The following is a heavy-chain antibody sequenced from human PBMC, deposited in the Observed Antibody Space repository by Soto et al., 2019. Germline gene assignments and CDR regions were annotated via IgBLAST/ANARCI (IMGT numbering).Heavy chain of an antibody. CDR1: GFTFSSYG. J-gene: IGHJ6*02. Sequence: QVQLVESGGGVVQPGRSLRLSCAASGFTFSSYGMHWVRQAPGKGLEWVAVISYDGSNKYYADSVKGRFTISRDNSKNTLYLQMNSLRAEDTAVYYCAKAKTDYGMDVWGQRTTVTVSS. V-gene: IGHV3-30*18. CDR3: AKAKTDYGMDV. CDR2: ISYDGSNK.